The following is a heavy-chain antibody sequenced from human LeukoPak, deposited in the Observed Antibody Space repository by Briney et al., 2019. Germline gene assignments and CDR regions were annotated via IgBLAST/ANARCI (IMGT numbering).Heavy chain of an antibody. CDR3: AKDRVAPFGY. V-gene: IGHV3-23*01. CDR2: ISGSGGST. J-gene: IGHJ4*02. CDR1: GLTFSSYA. D-gene: IGHD3-3*01. Sequence: GGSLRLSCAASGLTFSSYAMRWVRQAPGKGLDWVSAISGSGGSTYHADSVKGRFTISRDNSKNTLYLQMNSLRAEDTAVYYCAKDRVAPFGYWGQGTLVTVSS.